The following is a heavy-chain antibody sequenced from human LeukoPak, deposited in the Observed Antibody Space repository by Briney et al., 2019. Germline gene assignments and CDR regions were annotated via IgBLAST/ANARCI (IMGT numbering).Heavy chain of an antibody. Sequence: PGGSLRLSCAASGFTFSSYAMSWVRQAPGKGLEWVSVIYSGGSTYYADSVKGRFTISRDNSKNTLYLQMNSLRAEDTAVYYCASSYGVTNFDYWGQGTLVTVSS. CDR2: IYSGGST. CDR3: ASSYGVTNFDY. J-gene: IGHJ4*02. V-gene: IGHV3-53*01. CDR1: GFTFSSYA. D-gene: IGHD4-17*01.